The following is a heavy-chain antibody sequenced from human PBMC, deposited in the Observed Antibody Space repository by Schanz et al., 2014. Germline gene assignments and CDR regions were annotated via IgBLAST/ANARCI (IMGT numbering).Heavy chain of an antibody. V-gene: IGHV1-18*04. CDR2: ISGYNGNT. Sequence: QVQLVQSGGEVKKPGASVKVSCKASGYTFRHYGISWLRQAPGQGLEWMGYISGYNGNTNYAPKVQDRVTMTTDTSTSTAYMELRSLRSDDTAVYHCARGWGYDALTGYVFWGQGTLVTVSS. CDR1: GYTFRHYG. J-gene: IGHJ4*02. CDR3: ARGWGYDALTGYVF. D-gene: IGHD3-9*01.